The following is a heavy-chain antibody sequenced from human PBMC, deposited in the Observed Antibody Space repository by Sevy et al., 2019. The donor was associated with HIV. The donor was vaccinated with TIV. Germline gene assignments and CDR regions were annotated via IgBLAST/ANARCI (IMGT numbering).Heavy chain of an antibody. Sequence: GGSLRLSCAASGFTFSSYGMHWVRQAPGKGLEWVAVISYDVSNKYYADSVKGRFTISRDNSKNTLYLQMNSLRAEDTAVYYCAKEGRRYCSGGSCYSGRYFDYWGQGTLVTVSS. D-gene: IGHD2-15*01. CDR3: AKEGRRYCSGGSCYSGRYFDY. CDR2: ISYDVSNK. CDR1: GFTFSSYG. J-gene: IGHJ4*02. V-gene: IGHV3-30*18.